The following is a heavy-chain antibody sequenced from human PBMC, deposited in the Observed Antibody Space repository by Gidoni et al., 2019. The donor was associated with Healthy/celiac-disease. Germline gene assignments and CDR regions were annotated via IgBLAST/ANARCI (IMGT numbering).Heavy chain of an antibody. Sequence: QLQLQEAGPGLVQPAENLSLTCTVAGGSISRSSYYWGGIRQRPGTGLEWIGSICYSGRTYYNPSLKRRVTTSFATSKTQFSLTLSSVTAAATAVYYCARSPRIFGVVIRAVYWGQGTLVTVSS. CDR3: ARSPRIFGVVIRAVY. D-gene: IGHD3-3*01. J-gene: IGHJ4*02. CDR2: ICYSGRT. V-gene: IGHV4-39*01. CDR1: GGSISRSSYY.